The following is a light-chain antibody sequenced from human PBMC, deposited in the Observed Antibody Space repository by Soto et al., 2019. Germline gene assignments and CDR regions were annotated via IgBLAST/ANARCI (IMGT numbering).Light chain of an antibody. V-gene: IGLV2-14*03. CDR2: DVT. CDR3: TSYSSSTTHVV. CDR1: SSDIGGFNY. Sequence: QSALTQPASVSGSPGRSVTISCTRSSSDIGGFNYVSWYQHLPGRAPKLIIYDVTNRPSGISYRFSASKSGGTASLTISGLQAEDEGYYYCTSYSSSTTHVVFGGGTKVTVL. J-gene: IGLJ2*01.